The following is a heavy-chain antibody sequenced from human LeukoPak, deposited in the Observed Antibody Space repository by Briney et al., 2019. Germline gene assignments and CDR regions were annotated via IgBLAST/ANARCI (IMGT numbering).Heavy chain of an antibody. CDR1: GFTFSSYN. CDR2: ISSSSIYI. Sequence: GGSLRLSCVASGFTFSSYNMNWVRQAPGKGLEWVSSISSSSIYIYYADSVKGRFTISRDNAKNSLYLQMNSLRAEDTAVYYCARERGSSWSADAFDIWGQGTMVTVSS. V-gene: IGHV3-21*01. CDR3: ARERGSSWSADAFDI. J-gene: IGHJ3*02. D-gene: IGHD6-13*01.